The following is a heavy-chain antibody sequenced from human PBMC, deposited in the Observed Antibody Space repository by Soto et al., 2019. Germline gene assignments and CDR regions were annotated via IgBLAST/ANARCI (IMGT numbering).Heavy chain of an antibody. CDR2: INGRSNYK. V-gene: IGHV3-21*01. J-gene: IGHJ4*02. CDR1: GVALTTYT. Sequence: PGGSLRLSCVASGVALTTYTMNWVRQGPGTGLEWVSSINGRSNYKYYSDSVKGRFTVSRDNAQNSLFLQMSRLGPEDTAVYYCVREDGVVGASSAFDSWGQGTLVTVSS. CDR3: VREDGVVGASSAFDS. D-gene: IGHD1-26*01.